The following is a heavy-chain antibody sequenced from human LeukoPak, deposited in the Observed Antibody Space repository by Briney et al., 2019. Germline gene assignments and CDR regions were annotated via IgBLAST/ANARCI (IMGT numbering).Heavy chain of an antibody. Sequence: SQTLSLTCTVSGGSISSCSYYWSWIRQPAGKGLEFIGRIYPSGNTNYSPSLKSRVTMTIDTSKNQFSLKLSSVTAADTAVYFCARGHDSGAYPDYWGQGTLVTVSS. CDR3: ARGHDSGAYPDY. J-gene: IGHJ4*02. V-gene: IGHV4-61*02. CDR2: IYPSGNT. D-gene: IGHD2-15*01. CDR1: GGSISSCSYY.